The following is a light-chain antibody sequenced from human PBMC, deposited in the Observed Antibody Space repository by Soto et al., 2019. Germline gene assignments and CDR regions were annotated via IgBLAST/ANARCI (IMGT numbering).Light chain of an antibody. CDR1: HTIGSH. CDR2: AAS. Sequence: DIQMTQSPSSLSASVGDRVTITCRASHTIGSHLNWYQQQPGKAPKLLIFAASRLQIGVPSRFSGSGSGTDFSLNISSLQPEDFAAYYCQQSYSSPYTFGQGTKLAIK. V-gene: IGKV1-39*01. CDR3: QQSYSSPYT. J-gene: IGKJ2*01.